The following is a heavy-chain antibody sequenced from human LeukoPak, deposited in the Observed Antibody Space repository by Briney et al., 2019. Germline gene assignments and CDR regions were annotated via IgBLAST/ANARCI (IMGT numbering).Heavy chain of an antibody. CDR3: ARLVSGSYGFEY. Sequence: GGSLRLSCAASGFTFSSYAMSWVRQAPGKGLEWVSAISGSGGSTYYADSVKGRFTISRDNAKNSLYLQMNSLRAEDTAVYYCARLVSGSYGFEYWGQGTLVTVSS. CDR2: ISGSGGST. D-gene: IGHD1-26*01. J-gene: IGHJ4*02. CDR1: GFTFSSYA. V-gene: IGHV3-23*01.